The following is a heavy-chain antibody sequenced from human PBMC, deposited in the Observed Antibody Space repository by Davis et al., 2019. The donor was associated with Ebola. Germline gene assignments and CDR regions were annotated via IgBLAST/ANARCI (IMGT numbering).Heavy chain of an antibody. Sequence: MPSETLSLTCAISGDSVSSDTVGWNWIRQSPSRGLEWLARTYYRSRWYNDYAVSVKSRVTIRPDTSKNQFSLHLNSVTPEDTAVYYCARSTGPYVDYWGQGALVTVSS. CDR2: TYYRSRWYN. CDR3: ARSTGPYVDY. CDR1: GDSVSSDTVG. J-gene: IGHJ4*02. V-gene: IGHV6-1*01. D-gene: IGHD2-8*02.